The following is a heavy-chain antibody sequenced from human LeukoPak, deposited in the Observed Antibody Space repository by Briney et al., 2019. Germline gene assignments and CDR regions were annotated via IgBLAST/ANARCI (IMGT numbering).Heavy chain of an antibody. Sequence: SETLSLTCTVSGGSISSYYWSWIRQPAGKGLEWIGRIYTSGSTNYNPSLKRRVTMSVDTSKNQFSLKVSSVTAADTAVYYCARGLRFLEWPDYYYYYMDVWGKGTTVTVSS. D-gene: IGHD3-3*01. CDR1: GGSISSYY. V-gene: IGHV4-4*07. CDR3: ARGLRFLEWPDYYYYYMDV. CDR2: IYTSGST. J-gene: IGHJ6*03.